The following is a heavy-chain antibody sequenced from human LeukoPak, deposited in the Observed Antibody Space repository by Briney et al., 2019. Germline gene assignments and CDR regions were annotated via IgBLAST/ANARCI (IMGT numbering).Heavy chain of an antibody. CDR3: AKDGVLFNYYPYYFDY. J-gene: IGHJ4*02. Sequence: TSETLSLTCAVYGGSFSGYYWSWIRQPPGKGLEWIGEINHSGSTNYNPSLKSRVTISVDTSKNQFSLKLSSVTAADTAVYYCAKDGVLFNYYPYYFDYWGQGTLVTVSS. CDR1: GGSFSGYY. V-gene: IGHV4-34*01. D-gene: IGHD3-22*01. CDR2: INHSGST.